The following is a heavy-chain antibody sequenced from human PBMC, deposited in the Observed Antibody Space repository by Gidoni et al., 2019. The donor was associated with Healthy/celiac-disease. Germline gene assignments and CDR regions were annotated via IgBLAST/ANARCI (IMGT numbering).Heavy chain of an antibody. CDR3: ARVKGYCSGGSCPPDNWFDP. CDR1: GYTFTSYG. CDR2: ISAYNGNT. Sequence: QVQLVQSGAEVKKPGASVKVSCKASGYTFTSYGISGVRQAPGQGLEWMGWISAYNGNTNYAQKLQGRVTMTTDTSTSTAYMELRSLRSDDTAVYYCARVKGYCSGGSCPPDNWFDPWGQGTLVTVSS. D-gene: IGHD2-15*01. V-gene: IGHV1-18*01. J-gene: IGHJ5*02.